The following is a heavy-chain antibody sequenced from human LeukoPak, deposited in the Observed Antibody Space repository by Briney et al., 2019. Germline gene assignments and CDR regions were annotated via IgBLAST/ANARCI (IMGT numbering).Heavy chain of an antibody. Sequence: ASVKVSCKASGYTFTSYDINWVRQATGQGLEWMGWMNPNSGNTGYAQKFQGRLTMTRNTSISAAYMELSSLRSEDTAVYYCARVRSTSRRRWFDPWGQGALVTVSS. J-gene: IGHJ5*02. CDR1: GYTFTSYD. V-gene: IGHV1-8*01. CDR2: MNPNSGNT. D-gene: IGHD2-2*01. CDR3: ARVRSTSRRRWFDP.